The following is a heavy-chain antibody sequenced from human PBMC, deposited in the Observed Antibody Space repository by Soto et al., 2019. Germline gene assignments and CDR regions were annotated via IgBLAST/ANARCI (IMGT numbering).Heavy chain of an antibody. Sequence: GALVKVSCKASGSTFTSYGISCVRQVPGQGLEWLGWVSAYNGNTNYAQKLQGRVTMTTDTPTSTAYMELRSLRSDDTAVYYCARVMAYYYDSSGYYEGDYYYGMDVWGQGTRVTVSS. CDR1: GSTFTSYG. CDR2: VSAYNGNT. CDR3: ARVMAYYYDSSGYYEGDYYYGMDV. D-gene: IGHD3-22*01. V-gene: IGHV1-18*01. J-gene: IGHJ6*02.